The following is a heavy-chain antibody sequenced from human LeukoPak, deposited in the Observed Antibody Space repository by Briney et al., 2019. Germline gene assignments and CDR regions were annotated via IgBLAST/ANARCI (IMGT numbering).Heavy chain of an antibody. V-gene: IGHV4-34*01. CDR1: GGSFSGYY. CDR2: INHSGST. D-gene: IGHD5-18*01. J-gene: IGHJ4*02. CDR3: AREGPGYSYGTIDY. Sequence: SETLSLTCAVYGGSFSGYYWSWIRQPPGKGLEWNGEINHSGSTNYNPSLKSRVTISVDTSKNQFSLKLSSVTAADTAVYYCAREGPGYSYGTIDYWGQGTLVTVSS.